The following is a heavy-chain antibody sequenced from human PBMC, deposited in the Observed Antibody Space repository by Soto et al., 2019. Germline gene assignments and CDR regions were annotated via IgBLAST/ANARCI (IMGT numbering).Heavy chain of an antibody. Sequence: GASVKVSCKASGYTFTSYDINWVRQATGQGLEWMGWMNPNSGNTGYAQKFQGRVTMTRNTSISTAYMELSSLRSEDTAVYYCARVFHYDILTGYEAFAIWGQGTMVTVSS. CDR1: GYTFTSYD. CDR2: MNPNSGNT. V-gene: IGHV1-8*01. D-gene: IGHD3-9*01. CDR3: ARVFHYDILTGYEAFAI. J-gene: IGHJ3*02.